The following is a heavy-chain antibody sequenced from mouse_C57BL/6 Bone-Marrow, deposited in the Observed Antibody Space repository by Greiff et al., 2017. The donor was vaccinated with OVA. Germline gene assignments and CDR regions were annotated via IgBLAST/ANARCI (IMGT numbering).Heavy chain of an antibody. CDR1: GYTFTSYG. V-gene: IGHV1-81*01. D-gene: IGHD1-2*01. CDR2: IYPRSGNT. CDR3: ASPHYYTFYAMDY. J-gene: IGHJ4*01. Sequence: VQLQESGAELARPGASVKLSCKASGYTFTSYGISWVKQRTGQGLEWIGEIYPRSGNTYYNEKFKGKATLTADKSSSTAYMELRSLTSEDSAVYVCASPHYYTFYAMDYWGQGTSVTVSS.